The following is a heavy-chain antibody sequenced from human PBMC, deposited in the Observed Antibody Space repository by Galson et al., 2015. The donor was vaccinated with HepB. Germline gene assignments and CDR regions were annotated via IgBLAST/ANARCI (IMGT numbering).Heavy chain of an antibody. CDR1: GGTFSSYA. V-gene: IGHV1-69*06. CDR3: AKIAAAGRRFDP. CDR2: IIPIFGTA. J-gene: IGHJ5*02. D-gene: IGHD6-13*01. Sequence: SVKVSCKASGGTFSSYAISWVRQAPGQGLEWMGGIIPIFGTANYAQKFQGRVTITADKSTSTAYMELSSLRSEDTAVYYCAKIAAAGRRFDPWGQGTLVTVSS.